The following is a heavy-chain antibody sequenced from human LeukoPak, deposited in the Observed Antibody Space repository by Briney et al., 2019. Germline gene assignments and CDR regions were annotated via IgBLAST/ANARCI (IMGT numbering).Heavy chain of an antibody. CDR2: INPSDGST. D-gene: IGHD6-19*01. CDR3: ARDGVGSGWYRVCDS. J-gene: IGHJ4*02. CDR1: GYTFTSYY. Sequence: ASVKVSCKASGYTFTSYYMHWVRQAPGQGLEWMGIINPSDGSTNYAQRFQGRVTMTRDTSTSTVYMELSSLRSEDTGVYYCARDGVGSGWYRVCDSWGQGTLVTVSS. V-gene: IGHV1-46*01.